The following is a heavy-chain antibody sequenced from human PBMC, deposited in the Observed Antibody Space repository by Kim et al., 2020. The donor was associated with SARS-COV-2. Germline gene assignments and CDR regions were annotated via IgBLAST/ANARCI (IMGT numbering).Heavy chain of an antibody. CDR2: ISYDGSNK. V-gene: IGHV3-30-3*01. J-gene: IGHJ6*02. CDR1: GFTFSSYA. Sequence: GRSLRLSCAASGFTFSSYAMHWVRQAPGKGLEWVAVISYDGSNKYYADSVKGRFTISRDNSKNTLYLQMNSLRAEDTAVYYCARAYEGGYYYGMDVWGQGTTVTVSS. CDR3: ARAYEGGYYYGMDV. D-gene: IGHD3-16*01.